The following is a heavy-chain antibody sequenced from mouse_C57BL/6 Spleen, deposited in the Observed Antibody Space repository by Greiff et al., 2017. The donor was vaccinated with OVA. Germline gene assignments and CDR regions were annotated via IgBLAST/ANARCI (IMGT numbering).Heavy chain of an antibody. J-gene: IGHJ2*01. CDR1: GYAFSSYW. D-gene: IGHD1-1*01. CDR2: IYPGDGDT. Sequence: QVQLKESGAELVKPGASVKISCKASGYAFSSYWMNWVKQRPGKGLEWIGQIYPGDGDTNYNGKFKGKATLTADKSSSTAYMQLSSLTAEDSAVYICARSGDTTVEYWGQGTTLTVSA. V-gene: IGHV1-80*01. CDR3: ARSGDTTVEY.